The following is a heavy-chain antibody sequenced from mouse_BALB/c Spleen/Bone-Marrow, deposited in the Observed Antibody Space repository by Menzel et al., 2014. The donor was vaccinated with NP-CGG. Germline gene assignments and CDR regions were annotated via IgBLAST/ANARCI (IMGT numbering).Heavy chain of an antibody. CDR2: INPSSGYT. CDR1: GYTLTSYW. CDR3: ARGYYVMDY. V-gene: IGHV1-7*01. Sequence: VQLQQSGAELAKPGASVKMSCKASGYTLTSYWMHWVKQRPGQGLEWIGYINPSSGYTEFNQRFKDKATLTADRSSGTAYMQLSSLTSGDSAVYYCARGYYVMDYWGQGTSVTVSS. J-gene: IGHJ4*01.